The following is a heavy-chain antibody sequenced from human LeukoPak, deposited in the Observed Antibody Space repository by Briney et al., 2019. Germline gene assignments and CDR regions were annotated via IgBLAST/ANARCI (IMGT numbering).Heavy chain of an antibody. Sequence: PSETLSLTCAVYGGSFSGYYWSWIRQPPGQGLEWIGEINHSGSTNYNPSLKSRVTISVDTSKNQFSLKLSSVTAADTAVYYCARPGGYYRRHFDYWGQGTLVTVSS. CDR1: GGSFSGYY. CDR2: INHSGST. CDR3: ARPGGYYRRHFDY. V-gene: IGHV4-34*01. J-gene: IGHJ4*02. D-gene: IGHD3-3*01.